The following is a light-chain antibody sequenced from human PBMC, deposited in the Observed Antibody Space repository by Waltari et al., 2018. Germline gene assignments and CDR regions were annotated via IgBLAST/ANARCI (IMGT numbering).Light chain of an antibody. Sequence: DVVMPQSPLSLPATLGQPAPISCQSSHSLVHSDGNTHLNWFQQRPGQSPRRLIYRVSNRDSGVPDRFSGSGSGTDFTLKISRVEAEDIGVYYCMQGTHWPYTFGQGTKLDIK. V-gene: IGKV2-30*02. CDR3: MQGTHWPYT. CDR1: HSLVHSDGNTH. J-gene: IGKJ2*01. CDR2: RVS.